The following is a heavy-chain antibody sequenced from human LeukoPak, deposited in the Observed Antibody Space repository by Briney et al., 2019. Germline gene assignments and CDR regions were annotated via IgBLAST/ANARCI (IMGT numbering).Heavy chain of an antibody. CDR3: AREGCSGGSCNWRFDY. J-gene: IGHJ4*02. D-gene: IGHD2-15*01. Sequence: SGGSLRLSCAASGFTFSSYSMNWVRQAPGKGLEWVSYISSSSSTIYYADSVKGRFTISRDNAKNSLYLQMDSLRAEDTAVYYCAREGCSGGSCNWRFDYWRQGTLVTVSS. CDR2: ISSSSSTI. CDR1: GFTFSSYS. V-gene: IGHV3-48*01.